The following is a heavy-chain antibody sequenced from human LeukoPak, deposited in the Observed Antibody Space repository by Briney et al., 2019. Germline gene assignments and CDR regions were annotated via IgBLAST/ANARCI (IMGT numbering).Heavy chain of an antibody. J-gene: IGHJ4*02. Sequence: SETLSLTCAVYGGSFSGYYWSWIRQPPGKGLEWIGEINHSGSTDYNPSLKSRVTISVDTSKNQFSLKLSSVTAADTAVYYCASLSTGRWHYWGQGTLVTVSS. CDR3: ASLSTGRWHY. CDR1: GGSFSGYY. CDR2: INHSGST. V-gene: IGHV4-34*01. D-gene: IGHD4-23*01.